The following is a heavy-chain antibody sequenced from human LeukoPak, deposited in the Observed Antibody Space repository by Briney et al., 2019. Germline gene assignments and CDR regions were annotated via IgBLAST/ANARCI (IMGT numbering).Heavy chain of an antibody. CDR2: IYYSGST. Sequence: SETLSLTCTVSGGSISSGGYYWSWIRQHPGKGLEWIGYIYYSGSTYYNPSLKSRVTISVDTSKNQFSLKLSSVTAADTAVYYCARDRATYYYDSSGYFDAFDIWGQGTMVTVSS. CDR1: GGSISSGGYY. J-gene: IGHJ3*02. CDR3: ARDRATYYYDSSGYFDAFDI. D-gene: IGHD3-22*01. V-gene: IGHV4-31*03.